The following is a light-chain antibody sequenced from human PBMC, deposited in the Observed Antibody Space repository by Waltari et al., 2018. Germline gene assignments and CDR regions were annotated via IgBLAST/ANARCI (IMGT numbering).Light chain of an antibody. CDR1: QSISSY. V-gene: IGKV1-39*01. CDR3: QQSYSTPPLT. J-gene: IGKJ4*01. Sequence: DIQMTQSPSSLSASVAARVTITCQASQSISSYLNWYQQQPGKAAQLLIYAASSLQSGVPSRFSVSGSGTDFTLTISSLQPEDFATYHCQQSYSTPPLTFGGGTKVEIK. CDR2: AAS.